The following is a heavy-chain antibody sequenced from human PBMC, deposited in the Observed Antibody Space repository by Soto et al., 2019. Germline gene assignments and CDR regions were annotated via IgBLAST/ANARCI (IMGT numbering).Heavy chain of an antibody. CDR2: VYHTGRT. CDR1: GGSFKSGSYS. V-gene: IGHV4-61*01. CDR3: ARDFAYFDS. D-gene: IGHD3-3*01. Sequence: SETLSLTCTVSGGSFKSGSYSWSWIRQPPGKGLEWIGCVYHTGRTSYNPSLKSRVSISMETSKNQFSLNLDSVTAADTAVYFCARDFAYFDSWGQGTLVTVSS. J-gene: IGHJ4*02.